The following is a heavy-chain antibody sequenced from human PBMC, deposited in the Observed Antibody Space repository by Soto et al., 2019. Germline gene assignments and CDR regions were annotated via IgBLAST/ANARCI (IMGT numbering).Heavy chain of an antibody. J-gene: IGHJ4*02. V-gene: IGHV3-30*09. Sequence: QEQMVQSGGGVVQPGRSLRLSCAASPFTFRSYSMHWVRQAPGKGLEWVTSISYDGSKESYADSVKGRFAVSRDNSKNTLYLQMNSPRPEDTAVYYCARDCNGGACYSASLDYWGQGTQVTVSS. CDR1: PFTFRSYS. D-gene: IGHD2-15*01. CDR2: ISYDGSKE. CDR3: ARDCNGGACYSASLDY.